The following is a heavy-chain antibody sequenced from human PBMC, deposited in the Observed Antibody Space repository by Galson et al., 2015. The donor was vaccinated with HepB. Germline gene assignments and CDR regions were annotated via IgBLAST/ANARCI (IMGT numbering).Heavy chain of an antibody. D-gene: IGHD2-15*01. J-gene: IGHJ4*02. CDR3: ARGKVAHGALDY. V-gene: IGHV3-11*01. CDR2: ISPSGFKV. Sequence: SLRLSCAASGFTFSDFDMSWVCHVPGKGLKWIAYISPSGFKVDYADSVKGRFTISRDNAKISMSLQMTNLRAEDTATYYCARGKVAHGALDYWGQGTLVTVSS. CDR1: GFTFSDFD.